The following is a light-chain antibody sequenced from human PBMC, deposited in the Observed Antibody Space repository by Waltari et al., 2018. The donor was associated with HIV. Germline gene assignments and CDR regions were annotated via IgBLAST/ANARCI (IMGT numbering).Light chain of an antibody. J-gene: IGLJ2*01. CDR2: GNN. CDR1: ASALGLGFD. Sequence: QSDLTQPPSVSGAPGQRVTISCAAGASALGLGFDVHWYQHFPGKAPTLLIYGNNNRPSGVPDRFSGFKSGTSACLVISGLQAEDEADYHCQSYDAKLSGPVFGGGTKLTVL. CDR3: QSYDAKLSGPV. V-gene: IGLV1-40*02.